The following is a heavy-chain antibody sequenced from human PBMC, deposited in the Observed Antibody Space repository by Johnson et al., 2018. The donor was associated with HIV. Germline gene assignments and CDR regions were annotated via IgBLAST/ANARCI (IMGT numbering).Heavy chain of an antibody. CDR3: ARDSVIGGIELSRPDAFDI. CDR1: GFTFSTYA. D-gene: IGHD2/OR15-2a*01. J-gene: IGHJ3*02. CDR2: ISYDGSKM. Sequence: QVQLVESGGGVVQPGRSLRLSCAASGFTFSTYAMHWVRQAPGKGLEWVAVISYDGSKMYYAHSVKGRFTISRDNSKNTLYLQMNSLRAEDTAVYYCARDSVIGGIELSRPDAFDIWGQGTMVTVSS. V-gene: IGHV3-30*04.